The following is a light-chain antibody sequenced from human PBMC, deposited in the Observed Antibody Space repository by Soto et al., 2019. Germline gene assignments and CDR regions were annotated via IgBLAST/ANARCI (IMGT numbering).Light chain of an antibody. CDR3: QKSYSIPYT. Sequence: DIQMTQSPSSLSASVGDRVTITCRASQSISSYLNWYQQKPGKAPKLLIYAASSLQSGVPSRFSGRGSGTDFTLTISSLQPEDFATYYCQKSYSIPYTFGQGTKLEIK. J-gene: IGKJ2*01. V-gene: IGKV1-39*01. CDR2: AAS. CDR1: QSISSY.